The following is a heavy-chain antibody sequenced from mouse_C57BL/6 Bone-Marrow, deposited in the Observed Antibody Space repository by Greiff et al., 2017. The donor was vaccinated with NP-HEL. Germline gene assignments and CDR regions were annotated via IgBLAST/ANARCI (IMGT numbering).Heavy chain of an antibody. CDR2: IYPSDSET. CDR1: GYTFTSYW. V-gene: IGHV1-61*01. D-gene: IGHD1-1*01. J-gene: IGHJ2*01. Sequence: QVQLKQPGAELVRPGSSVKLSCKASGYTFTSYWMDWVKQRPGQGLEWIGNIYPSDSETHSNQKFKDKATLTVDKSSSTAYMQLSSLKSEDSAVYYCARRITYYYGSSPYYFDYWGQGTTLTVSS. CDR3: ARRITYYYGSSPYYFDY.